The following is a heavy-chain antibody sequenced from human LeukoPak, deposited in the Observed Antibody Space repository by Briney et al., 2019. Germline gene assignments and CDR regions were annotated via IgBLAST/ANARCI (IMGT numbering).Heavy chain of an antibody. CDR1: GFTFDRYW. J-gene: IGHJ4*02. Sequence: GGSLRLSCADSGFTFDRYWMHWVRQAPGKGLAWVSHITTDGSGTSYADSVKGRFTISRDNAKKTLYLQMNSLRAEDTAVYYCARGAVAGANFDYWGLGTLVTVSS. D-gene: IGHD1-26*01. CDR3: ARGAVAGANFDY. CDR2: ITTDGSGT. V-gene: IGHV3-74*01.